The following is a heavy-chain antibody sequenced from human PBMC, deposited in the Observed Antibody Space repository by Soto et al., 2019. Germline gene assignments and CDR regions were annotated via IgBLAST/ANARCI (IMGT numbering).Heavy chain of an antibody. CDR3: AARGGAGAAYYYGMDV. V-gene: IGHV4-59*01. J-gene: IGHJ6*02. Sequence: SEPLSLTCTVSGGSISSYYWSWIRQTPGKGLEWIGNIYYSGSTNYNPSLKSRVTISVDTSKNQFSLKLSSVTAADTAVYYCAARGGAGAAYYYGMDVWGQGTTVTVS. CDR2: IYYSGST. D-gene: IGHD3-16*01. CDR1: GGSISSYY.